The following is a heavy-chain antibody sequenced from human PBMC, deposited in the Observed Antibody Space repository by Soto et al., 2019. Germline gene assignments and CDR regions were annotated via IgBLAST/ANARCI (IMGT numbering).Heavy chain of an antibody. CDR2: INHSGST. J-gene: IGHJ4*02. V-gene: IGHV4-34*01. CDR1: GGSFSGYY. Sequence: SETLSLTCAVYGGSFSGYYWSWIRQPPGKGLEWIGEINHSGSTNYNPSLKSRVTISVDTSKNQFSLKLSSVTAADTAVYYCARKERKPAPFWNWGQGILVTVSS. CDR3: ARKERKPAPFWN. D-gene: IGHD3-3*01.